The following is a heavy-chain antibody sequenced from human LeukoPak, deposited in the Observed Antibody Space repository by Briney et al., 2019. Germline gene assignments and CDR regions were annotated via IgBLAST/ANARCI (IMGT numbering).Heavy chain of an antibody. V-gene: IGHV3-74*01. CDR1: GFTFSNYW. Sequence: GGSLRLSCVASGFTFSNYWMHWVRQALEKGLMWVSKINSDGSGPDYADSVKGRFTISRDNAKNTLYLQMNSLRAEDTAVYYCARDVYGLGDYWGQGTLVTVSS. J-gene: IGHJ4*02. CDR3: ARDVYGLGDY. D-gene: IGHD1-14*01. CDR2: INSDGSGP.